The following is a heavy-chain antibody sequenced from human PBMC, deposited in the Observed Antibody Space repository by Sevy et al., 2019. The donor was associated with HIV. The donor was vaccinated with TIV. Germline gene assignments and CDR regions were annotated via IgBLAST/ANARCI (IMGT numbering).Heavy chain of an antibody. V-gene: IGHV3-21*01. CDR2: ISSYSYI. CDR3: ARDGGNYFDY. D-gene: IGHD3-16*01. J-gene: IGHJ4*02. CDR1: GFTFTSYS. Sequence: GGSLRLSCEASGFTFTSYSMNWVRQAPGKGLEWVSSISSYSYISYADSVKCRFTVSRENAKNSLYLQMNSLRAEEMAVYYCARDGGNYFDYWGQGTLVTVSS.